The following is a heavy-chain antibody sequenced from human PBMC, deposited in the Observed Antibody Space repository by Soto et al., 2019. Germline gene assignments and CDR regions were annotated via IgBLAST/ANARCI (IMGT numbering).Heavy chain of an antibody. CDR3: ARSTLMFWRLPQHLDF. Sequence: GASVKVSSKASGYTFTSYGISWVRPAPGQGLEWMGWISAYNGNTNYAQKLQGRVTMTTDTSTSTAYMELRSLRSDDTAVYYCARSTLMFWRLPQHLDFRGQGILGTGSS. CDR2: ISAYNGNT. CDR1: GYTFTSYG. J-gene: IGHJ4*02. V-gene: IGHV1-18*01. D-gene: IGHD3-3*01.